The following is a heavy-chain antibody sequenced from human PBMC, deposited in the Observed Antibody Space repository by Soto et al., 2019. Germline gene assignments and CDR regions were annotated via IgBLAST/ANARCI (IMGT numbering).Heavy chain of an antibody. CDR1: GFTFDDFA. CDR2: IRWNSGIR. CDR3: AKDIGRFGVNGDYYGMGV. Sequence: SLRLSCAASGFTFDDFAMHWVRQVPGKGLEWVSGIRWNSGIRGYADSVKGRFTISRDNTRDSLYLEMNSLRAEDSALYYCAKDIGRFGVNGDYYGMGVWGQGTTVTVSS. V-gene: IGHV3-9*01. J-gene: IGHJ6*02. D-gene: IGHD3-10*01.